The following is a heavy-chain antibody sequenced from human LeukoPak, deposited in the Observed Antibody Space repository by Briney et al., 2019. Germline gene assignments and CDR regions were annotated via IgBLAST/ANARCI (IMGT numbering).Heavy chain of an antibody. CDR2: INSDGSSV. V-gene: IGHV3-74*01. CDR1: GFTFRSFW. Sequence: PGGSLRLSCVVSGFTFRSFWMHWVRQAPGKGLVWVSGINSDGSSVDYADSVNGRFTISRDDAKNTVYLQMNSLRAEDTAVYYCARARQSGMTYDAFDIWGQGTMVTVSS. CDR3: ARARQSGMTYDAFDI. J-gene: IGHJ3*02. D-gene: IGHD5-24*01.